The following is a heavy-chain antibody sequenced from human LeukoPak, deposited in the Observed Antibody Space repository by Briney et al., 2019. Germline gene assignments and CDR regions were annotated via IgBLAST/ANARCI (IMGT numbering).Heavy chain of an antibody. Sequence: PSETLSLTCAVYGGSFSGYYWSWIRQPPGKGLEWIGEINHSGSTNYNPSLKSRVTISVDTSKNQFSLKLSSVTAADTAVYYCARGRCSSTSCSYYFDYWGQGTTVTVSS. CDR1: GGSFSGYY. CDR2: INHSGST. J-gene: IGHJ4*03. V-gene: IGHV4-34*01. CDR3: ARGRCSSTSCSYYFDY. D-gene: IGHD2-2*01.